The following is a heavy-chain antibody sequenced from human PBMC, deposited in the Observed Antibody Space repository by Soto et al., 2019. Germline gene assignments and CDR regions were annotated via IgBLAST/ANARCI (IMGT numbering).Heavy chain of an antibody. V-gene: IGHV3-23*01. Sequence: EVQLLESGGGLVQPGGSLRLSCAASGFTFSTYGMSWVRLAPGKGLEWVSAVSSSGGNTYYADSVKGRFTISRDNSKNTLYLHKNSLRADDTAVYYCAKGSSSSGARYYFDYWGQGTLVTVSS. CDR3: AKGSSSSGARYYFDY. CDR1: GFTFSTYG. D-gene: IGHD6-6*01. J-gene: IGHJ4*02. CDR2: VSSSGGNT.